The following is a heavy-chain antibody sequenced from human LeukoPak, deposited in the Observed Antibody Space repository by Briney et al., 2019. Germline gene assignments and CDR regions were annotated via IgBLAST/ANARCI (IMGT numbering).Heavy chain of an antibody. J-gene: IGHJ4*02. Sequence: ASVKVSCKASGYTFTTYALNWVRQAPGQGLEWMGWINTYTGNPTYAQGFTGRFVFSLDTSVSTAYLQISSLKAEDTAVYYCARVTWGVQLSLLPRGPQYNFDYWGQGTLVTVSS. CDR3: ARVTWGVQLSLLPRGPQYNFDY. CDR1: GYTFTTYA. D-gene: IGHD5-18*01. CDR2: INTYTGNP. V-gene: IGHV7-4-1*02.